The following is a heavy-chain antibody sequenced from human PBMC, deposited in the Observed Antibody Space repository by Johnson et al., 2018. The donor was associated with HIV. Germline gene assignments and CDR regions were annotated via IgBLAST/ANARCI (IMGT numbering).Heavy chain of an antibody. CDR2: IRYDGSNK. CDR1: GFTFSSYG. V-gene: IGHV3-30*02. D-gene: IGHD1-26*01. J-gene: IGHJ3*02. CDR3: AKTYSGSNRDAFDI. Sequence: VESGGGVVQPGGSLRLSCAASGFTFSSYGMHWVRQAPGKGLEWVAFIRYDGSNKYYADSVKGRFTISRDNSKNTLYLQMNSLRAEDTAVYYCAKTYSGSNRDAFDIWGQGTMVTVSS.